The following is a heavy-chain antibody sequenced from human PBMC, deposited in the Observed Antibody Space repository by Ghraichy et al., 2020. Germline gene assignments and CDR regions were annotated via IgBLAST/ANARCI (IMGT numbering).Heavy chain of an antibody. Sequence: SETLSLTCTVSGGSISSYYWSWIRQPPGKGLEWIGYIYYSGSTNYNPSLKSRVTISVDTSKNQFSLKLSSVTAADTAVYYCARGLHVAARPQDYYYGMDVWGQGTTVTVSS. CDR1: GGSISSYY. D-gene: IGHD6-6*01. CDR2: IYYSGST. V-gene: IGHV4-59*01. J-gene: IGHJ6*02. CDR3: ARGLHVAARPQDYYYGMDV.